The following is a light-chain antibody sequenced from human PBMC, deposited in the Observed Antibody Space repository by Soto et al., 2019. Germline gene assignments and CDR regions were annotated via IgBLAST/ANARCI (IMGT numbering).Light chain of an antibody. CDR1: QFVGGSY. Sequence: EIVLTQSPGTLSLSPGERATLSCRASQFVGGSYLAWYQQKPGQAPRLLIYGASNVAPGIPDRFSGSGSGTDFTLTISRLAPEDFAVYYCQRYASSPYTFGQGTKVEL. J-gene: IGKJ2*01. CDR2: GAS. V-gene: IGKV3-20*01. CDR3: QRYASSPYT.